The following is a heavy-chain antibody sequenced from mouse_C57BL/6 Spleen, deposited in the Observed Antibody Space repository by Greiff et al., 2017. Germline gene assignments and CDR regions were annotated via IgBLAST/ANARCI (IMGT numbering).Heavy chain of an antibody. CDR1: GYTFTSYG. CDR3: ARGPLSTTVGATSYFDY. CDR2: IYPRSGNT. V-gene: IGHV1-81*01. J-gene: IGHJ2*01. D-gene: IGHD1-1*01. Sequence: VQLQESGAELARPGASVKLSCKASGYTFTSYGISWVKQRPGQGLEWIGEIYPRSGNTYYNDKFKGKATLTADKSSSTAYMELRSLTSEDSAVYVGARGPLSTTVGATSYFDYWGQGTTLTVSS.